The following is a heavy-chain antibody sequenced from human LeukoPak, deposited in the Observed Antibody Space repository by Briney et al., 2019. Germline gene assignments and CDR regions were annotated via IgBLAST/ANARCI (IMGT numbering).Heavy chain of an antibody. CDR3: ARGSPVASGRYSIYSS. CDR1: GFTFSSYS. J-gene: IGHJ5*02. Sequence: PGGSLRLSCAASGFTFSSYSMNWVRQAPGKGLEWVAVIYGDGSTYYADSVKGRFTISSDNLKNTLSLQMDSLRAADTAMYYCARGSPVASGRYSIYSSWGQGTLVTVSP. D-gene: IGHD3-10*01. V-gene: IGHV3-53*01. CDR2: IYGDGST.